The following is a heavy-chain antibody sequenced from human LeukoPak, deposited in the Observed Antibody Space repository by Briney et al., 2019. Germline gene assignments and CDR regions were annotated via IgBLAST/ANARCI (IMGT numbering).Heavy chain of an antibody. CDR3: ARDGVTSFSYGYYYYMDV. J-gene: IGHJ6*03. CDR1: GNIFNTYG. CDR2: INVHKDNT. Sequence: ASVNVSCKDSGNIFNTYGFSWVRQAPGQGLEWIGWINVHKDNTNYAQKFQGRVTMTANTSTSTVYMEQSSLRSEDTAVYYCARDGVTSFSYGYYYYMDVWGKGTTVTVSS. D-gene: IGHD2-2*01. V-gene: IGHV1-18*01.